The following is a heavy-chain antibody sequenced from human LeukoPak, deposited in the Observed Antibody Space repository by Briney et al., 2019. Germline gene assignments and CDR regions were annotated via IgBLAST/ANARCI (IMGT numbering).Heavy chain of an antibody. CDR3: AKGGKIGSTGCPLDY. CDR2: ISGSGGST. J-gene: IGHJ4*02. Sequence: PGGSLRLSCAASGFTFSSYAMSWVRQAPGKGLEWVSAISGSGGSTYYADSVKGRFTISRDNSKNTLYLQMNSLRAEDTAVYYCAKGGKIGSTGCPLDYWGQGTLVTVSS. V-gene: IGHV3-23*01. D-gene: IGHD2-2*01. CDR1: GFTFSSYA.